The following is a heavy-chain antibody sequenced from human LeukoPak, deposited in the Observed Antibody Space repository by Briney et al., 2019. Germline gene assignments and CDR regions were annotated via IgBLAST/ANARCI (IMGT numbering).Heavy chain of an antibody. CDR3: ARGERRRGSAAGSLPY. V-gene: IGHV4-4*07. J-gene: IGHJ4*02. D-gene: IGHD6-13*01. Sequence: PSETLSLTCTVSGGSISSYYWSWIRQPAGKGLEWIGRIYTSGSTNYNPSLKSRVTISVDTSKNQFSLKLSSVTAADTAVYYCARGERRRGSAAGSLPYWGQGTLVTVSS. CDR1: GGSISSYY. CDR2: IYTSGST.